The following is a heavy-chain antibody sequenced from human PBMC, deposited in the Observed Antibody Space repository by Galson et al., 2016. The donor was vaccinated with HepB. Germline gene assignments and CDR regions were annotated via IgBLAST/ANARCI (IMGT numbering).Heavy chain of an antibody. Sequence: SLRLSCAASGVAFGTTFGTYAISWVRQAPGKGLEWFSVISRSGADTYYADSVKGRFTISRANSNNILFLQMDNRRAEDTAVYYFAAKRSDFGELSPLDYWGQGTLVTVSS. CDR2: ISRSGADT. V-gene: IGHV3-23*01. D-gene: IGHD3-10*01. J-gene: IGHJ4*02. CDR3: AAKRSDFGELSPLDY. CDR1: GVAFGTTFGTYA.